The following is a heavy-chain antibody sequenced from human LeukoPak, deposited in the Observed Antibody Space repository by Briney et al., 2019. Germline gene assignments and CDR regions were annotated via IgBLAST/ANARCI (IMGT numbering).Heavy chain of an antibody. V-gene: IGHV4-34*01. CDR3: AREVGGDGYNSDYFDY. CDR2: INHSGST. CDR1: GESFSGYY. D-gene: IGHD5-12*01. Sequence: SEILSLTCAVYGESFSGYYWSWMRQPPGKGLEWIGEINHSGSTNYNPSLKSRVTISVDTSKNQFSLKLSSVTAADTAVYYCAREVGGDGYNSDYFDYWGQGTLVTVSS. J-gene: IGHJ4*02.